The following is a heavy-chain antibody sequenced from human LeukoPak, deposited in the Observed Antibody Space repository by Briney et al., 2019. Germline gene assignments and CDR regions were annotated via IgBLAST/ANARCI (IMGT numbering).Heavy chain of an antibody. D-gene: IGHD3-9*01. CDR1: GYTFTSYG. V-gene: IGHV1-18*01. J-gene: IGHJ5*02. Sequence: ASVKVSCKASGYTFTSYGISWERQAPGQGLEWMGWISAYNGNTNYAQKLQGRVTMTTDTSTSTAYMELRSLRSDDTAVYYCASTTYYDILTEPFDPWGQGTLVTVSS. CDR3: ASTTYYDILTEPFDP. CDR2: ISAYNGNT.